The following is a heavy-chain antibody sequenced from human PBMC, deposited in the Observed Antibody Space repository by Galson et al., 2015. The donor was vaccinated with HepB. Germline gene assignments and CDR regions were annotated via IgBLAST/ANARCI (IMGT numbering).Heavy chain of an antibody. D-gene: IGHD2-21*02. CDR1: GGTFSSYA. J-gene: IGHJ6*02. CDR2: IIPIFGTA. CDR3: ARGRPVVVTAIGYYYYGMDV. Sequence: SVKVSCKASGGTFSSYAISWVRQAPGQGLEWMGGIIPIFGTANYAQKFQGRVTITADESTSTAYMELSSLRSEDTAVYYCARGRPVVVTAIGYYYYGMDVWGQGTTVTVSS. V-gene: IGHV1-69*13.